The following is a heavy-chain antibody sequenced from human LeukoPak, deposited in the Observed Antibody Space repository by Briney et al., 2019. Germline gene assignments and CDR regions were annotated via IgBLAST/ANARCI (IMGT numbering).Heavy chain of an antibody. CDR1: GGTFSSYA. CDR2: IIPIFGTA. CDR3: ARSTDYYGSGSYYMDY. J-gene: IGHJ4*02. V-gene: IGHV1-69*01. D-gene: IGHD3-10*01. Sequence: VASVKVSCKASGGTFSSYAISWVRQAPGQGLEWMGGIIPIFGTANYAQKFQGRVTITADESTSTAYVELSSLRSEDTAVYYCARSTDYYGSGSYYMDYWGQGTLVTVSS.